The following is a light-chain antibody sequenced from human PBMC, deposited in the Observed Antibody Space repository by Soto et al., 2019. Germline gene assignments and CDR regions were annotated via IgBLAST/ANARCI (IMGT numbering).Light chain of an antibody. V-gene: IGLV2-14*02. J-gene: IGLJ1*01. Sequence: QSVLTQPASVSGSPGQSITISCTGTSSDVGSYNLVSWYQQYPGKAPKLMIYEVSKWPSGVSSRFSGSKSGNTASLIISGLQAEDEADYYCSSYSVSVAPYVFGTGTKLTVL. CDR1: SSDVGSYNL. CDR3: SSYSVSVAPYV. CDR2: EVS.